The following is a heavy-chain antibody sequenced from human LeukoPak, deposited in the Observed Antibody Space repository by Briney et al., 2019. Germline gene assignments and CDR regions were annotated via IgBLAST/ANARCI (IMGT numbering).Heavy chain of an antibody. CDR2: ISSSTTYI. J-gene: IGHJ2*01. Sequence: GGSLRLSCAASGFTFRSYSMNWVRQAPGKGLEWVSSISSSTTYIYYAGSVKGRFTISRDNAKNSLYLQMNSLRAEDTAVHYCARDVGYWYFDLWGRGTLVTVSS. D-gene: IGHD2-15*01. CDR3: ARDVGYWYFDL. CDR1: GFTFRSYS. V-gene: IGHV3-21*01.